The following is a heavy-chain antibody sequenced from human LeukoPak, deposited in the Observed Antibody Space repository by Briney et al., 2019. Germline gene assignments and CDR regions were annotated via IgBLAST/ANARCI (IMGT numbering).Heavy chain of an antibody. J-gene: IGHJ3*02. Sequence: PSETLSLTCAISGGSISSSNWWSWVRQPPGKGLEWIGETYHSGSLNYNPSLKSRVTISVDKSKNQFSLKLSSVTAADTAVYYCASKANCSGGRCPRGAFDIWGPGTKVTVSS. V-gene: IGHV4-4*02. D-gene: IGHD2-15*01. CDR1: GGSISSSNW. CDR2: TYHSGSL. CDR3: ASKANCSGGRCPRGAFDI.